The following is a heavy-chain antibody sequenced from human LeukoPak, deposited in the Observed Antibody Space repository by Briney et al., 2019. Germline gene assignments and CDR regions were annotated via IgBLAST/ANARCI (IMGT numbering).Heavy chain of an antibody. CDR3: ARAYSGYGRWFDP. CDR1: GGSFSGYY. J-gene: IGHJ5*02. Sequence: SETLSLTCAVYGGSFSGYYWSWIRQPPGKGLEWIGEINHSGSTNYNPSLKSRVTISVDTSKNQFSLKLSSVTAADTAVYYCARAYSGYGRWFDPWGQGTLVTVSS. CDR2: INHSGST. V-gene: IGHV4-34*01. D-gene: IGHD5-12*01.